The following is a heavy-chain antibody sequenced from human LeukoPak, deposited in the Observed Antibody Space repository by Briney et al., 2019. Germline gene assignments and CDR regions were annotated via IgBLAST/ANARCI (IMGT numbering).Heavy chain of an antibody. CDR1: GFTFSSYA. D-gene: IGHD1-26*01. CDR2: ISSNGGST. J-gene: IGHJ4*02. V-gene: IGHV3-23*01. Sequence: GGSLRLSCEASGFTFSSYAMSWVRQAPGKGLEWVSTISSNGGSTYYADSVKGRFTISRDNSNNTLYLQMNSLRAEDTAVYYCAKGTSYIVYWGQGTLVAVSS. CDR3: AKGTSYIVY.